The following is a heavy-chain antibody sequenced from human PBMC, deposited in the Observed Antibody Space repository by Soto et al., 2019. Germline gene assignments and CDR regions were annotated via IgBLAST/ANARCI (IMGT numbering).Heavy chain of an antibody. D-gene: IGHD2-8*02. J-gene: IGHJ4*02. CDR3: AKTGGGWPWYFDY. CDR2: VNVGGRTT. V-gene: IGHV3-23*01. CDR1: GFTFVGYG. Sequence: EVRLLESGGGLVQPGGSLRLSCAVSGFTFVGYGMTWVRQAPGQRLEWVSSVNVGGRTTYYADSVKGRFTISRDNSKNTLYLQMNSLRAEDTAVYYCAKTGGGWPWYFDYWGQGTLVTVSS.